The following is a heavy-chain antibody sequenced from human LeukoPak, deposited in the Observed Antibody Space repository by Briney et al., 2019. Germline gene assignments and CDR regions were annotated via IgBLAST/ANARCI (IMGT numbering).Heavy chain of an antibody. CDR3: AREMVSYRDGYNSIDY. D-gene: IGHD5-24*01. V-gene: IGHV3-7*03. CDR1: GFTFSSYW. CDR2: IKTDGSEK. J-gene: IGHJ4*02. Sequence: PGGSLRLSYEASGFTFSSYWMSWGRQATGKGLEWVANIKTDGSEKYYVDSVKGRFTISRDNAKNSLYLQMNSLRAEDTAVYYCAREMVSYRDGYNSIDYWGQGTLVTVSS.